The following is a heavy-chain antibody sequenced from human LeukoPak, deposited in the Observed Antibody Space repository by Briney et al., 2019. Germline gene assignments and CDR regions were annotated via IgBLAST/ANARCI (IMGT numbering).Heavy chain of an antibody. CDR1: GGSFSGYY. J-gene: IGHJ6*02. D-gene: IGHD1-14*01. V-gene: IGHV4-34*01. CDR2: INHSGST. CDR3: ASVTVIPYYYYGMDV. Sequence: SETLSLTCAVYGGSFSGYYWSWIRQPPGKGLERIGEINHSGSTNYNPSLKSRVTISVDTSKNQFSLKLSSVTAADTAVYYCASVTVIPYYYYGMDVWGQGTTVTVSS.